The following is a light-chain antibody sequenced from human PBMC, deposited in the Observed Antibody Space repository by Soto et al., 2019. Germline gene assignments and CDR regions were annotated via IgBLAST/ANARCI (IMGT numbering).Light chain of an antibody. CDR2: AAS. V-gene: IGKV1-39*01. Sequence: DIQMTQSPSSLSASVGDRVTITCRASQSISSYLHWYQQKPGKAPKLLIYAASSLQSGVPSRFSGSGAGTDFTLNIRSLQPEDFGTYYCQQSYSTPRTFGQGTKVDIK. CDR3: QQSYSTPRT. CDR1: QSISSY. J-gene: IGKJ1*01.